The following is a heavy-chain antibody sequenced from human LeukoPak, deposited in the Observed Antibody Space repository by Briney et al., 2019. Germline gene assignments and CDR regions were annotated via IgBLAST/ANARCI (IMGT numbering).Heavy chain of an antibody. CDR1: GFTFFSYG. Sequence: GGSLRPSCAASGFTFFSYGMHWVRQAPGKGLEWVAFIRYDGSDKHYADSVKGRFTISRDNSKNMLFLQMNSLRAEDTAVYYCARPDSSGYYEDYWGQGTLVTVSS. CDR3: ARPDSSGYYEDY. V-gene: IGHV3-30*02. CDR2: IRYDGSDK. D-gene: IGHD3-22*01. J-gene: IGHJ4*02.